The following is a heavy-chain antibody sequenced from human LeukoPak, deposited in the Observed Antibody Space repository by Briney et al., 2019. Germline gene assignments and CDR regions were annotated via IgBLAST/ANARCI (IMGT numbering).Heavy chain of an antibody. CDR3: VALGDRSY. Sequence: GGSLRLSCAASGFTFSRYDMHWVRRATGKGLEWVSAISAAGDTYYLDSVKGRFTISRENAKNSLYLQINSLRAGDTAVYYCVALGDRSYWGQGTLVTVSS. CDR1: GFTFSRYD. CDR2: ISAAGDT. V-gene: IGHV3-13*01. J-gene: IGHJ4*02. D-gene: IGHD2-21*02.